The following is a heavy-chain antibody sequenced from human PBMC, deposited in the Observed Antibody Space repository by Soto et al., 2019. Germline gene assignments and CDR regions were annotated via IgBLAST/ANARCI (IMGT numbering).Heavy chain of an antibody. CDR2: INGDGSSS. Sequence: GGSLRLSCAASDFIFSNYWVHWVRQAPGKGLVWVSRINGDGSSSNYADSVKGRFTISRDNAKNTLYLQMNSLRAEDTAVYYCARGSTVVPGNAFYWGLGTLVTVSS. CDR1: DFIFSNYW. J-gene: IGHJ4*02. CDR3: ARGSTVVPGNAFY. D-gene: IGHD2-2*01. V-gene: IGHV3-74*01.